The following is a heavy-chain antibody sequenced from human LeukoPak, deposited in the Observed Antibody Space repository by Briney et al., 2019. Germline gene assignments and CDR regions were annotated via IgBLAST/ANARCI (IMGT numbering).Heavy chain of an antibody. D-gene: IGHD4-17*01. Sequence: SETLSLTCTVSGGSIANYYWNWFRQPPGKGLEWIGHIHSSGSTNYNPSLNSRVTISLDTSKSRFSLSLSSVTAADTAVYYCARGPTVTTDYWGQGTLVTVSS. J-gene: IGHJ4*02. V-gene: IGHV4-59*01. CDR1: GGSIANYY. CDR3: ARGPTVTTDY. CDR2: IHSSGST.